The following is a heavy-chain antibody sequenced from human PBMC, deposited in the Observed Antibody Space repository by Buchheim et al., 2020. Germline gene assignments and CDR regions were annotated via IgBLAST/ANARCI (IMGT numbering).Heavy chain of an antibody. CDR1: GFTFSSYG. CDR3: ARGLYDSSAYIDY. V-gene: IGHV3-33*01. CDR2: IWSDGSNK. Sequence: QVQLVESGGGVVQPGRSLRLSCAASGFTFSSYGMHWVRQAPGKGLEWVAVIWSDGSNKFYADSVKGRFTISRDNSKNTLYLQMNSLRAEDTAVYYCARGLYDSSAYIDYWGQGTL. D-gene: IGHD3-22*01. J-gene: IGHJ4*02.